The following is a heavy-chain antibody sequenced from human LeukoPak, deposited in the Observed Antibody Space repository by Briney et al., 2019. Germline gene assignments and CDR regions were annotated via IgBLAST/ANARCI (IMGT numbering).Heavy chain of an antibody. V-gene: IGHV3-48*03. J-gene: IGHJ6*03. CDR1: GFTFNNYE. D-gene: IGHD6-13*01. CDR3: ARSAAAGFSYYSYYLDV. Sequence: PGGSLRLSSAASGFTFNNYEMNWVRQAPGKGLEWVSYISSTGSIIYYADSVKSRFTVSRDDAKNSLYLQMNSLRAEDTAVYYCARSAAAGFSYYSYYLDVWGKGTTVTIFS. CDR2: ISSTGSII.